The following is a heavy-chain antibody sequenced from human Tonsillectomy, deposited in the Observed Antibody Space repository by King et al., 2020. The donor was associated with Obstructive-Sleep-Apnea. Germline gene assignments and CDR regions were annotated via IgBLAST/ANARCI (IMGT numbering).Heavy chain of an antibody. CDR2: MRYDGSDN. CDR1: GFTFSNYG. Sequence: VQLVESGGGVVQPGGSLRLSCAASGFTFSNYGMHWVRQAPGKGLDWVAFMRYDGSDNYYTDSVKGRFTISRDRSKHTLYLQMNSLRTEDTAVYYCAKPLRRAFGDYFDYWGQGTLVTVSS. V-gene: IGHV3-30*02. D-gene: IGHD3-16*01. CDR3: AKPLRRAFGDYFDY. J-gene: IGHJ4*02.